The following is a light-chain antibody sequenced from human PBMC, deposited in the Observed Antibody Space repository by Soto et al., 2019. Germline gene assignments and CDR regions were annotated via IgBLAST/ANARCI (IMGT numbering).Light chain of an antibody. CDR1: QSVSSSY. J-gene: IGKJ1*01. CDR3: QQYGSSRQT. V-gene: IGKV3-20*01. Sequence: EIVLTQSPGTLSLSPGERATLSCRASQSVSSSYLAWYQQKPGQAPRLLIYGASSRATGIPDRFSGSGSGKDFNLTISRLEPADFAGYYCQQYGSSRQTFGQGTKVEIK. CDR2: GAS.